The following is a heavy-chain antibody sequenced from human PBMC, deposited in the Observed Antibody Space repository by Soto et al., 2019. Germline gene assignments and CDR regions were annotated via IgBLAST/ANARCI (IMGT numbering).Heavy chain of an antibody. D-gene: IGHD3-22*01. Sequence: QVPLVESGGGVVQPGTSLRLSCAASGFTFSTYAMHWVRQAPGKGLEWVAVISYDGSNNYYADSVKGRFTISRDNSKNTLYLQMNSLRAEDTAVYYCARKYHYDSGGYYYAEYFQHWGQGTLVTVSS. CDR3: ARKYHYDSGGYYYAEYFQH. CDR1: GFTFSTYA. V-gene: IGHV3-30-3*01. CDR2: ISYDGSNN. J-gene: IGHJ1*01.